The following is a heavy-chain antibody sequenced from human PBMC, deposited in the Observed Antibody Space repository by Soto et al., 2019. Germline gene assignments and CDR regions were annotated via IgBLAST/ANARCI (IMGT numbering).Heavy chain of an antibody. V-gene: IGHV4-39*01. CDR2: IYYSGST. D-gene: IGHD6-13*01. CDR1: GGSISSSSYY. J-gene: IGHJ5*02. Sequence: SETLSLTCTVSGGSISSSSYYWGWIRQPPGKGLEWIGSIYYSGSTYYNPSLKSRVTISVDTSKNQFSLKLSSVTAADTAVYYCARRRVRAAAGLKPKYNWFDPWGQGTLVTVSS. CDR3: ARRRVRAAAGLKPKYNWFDP.